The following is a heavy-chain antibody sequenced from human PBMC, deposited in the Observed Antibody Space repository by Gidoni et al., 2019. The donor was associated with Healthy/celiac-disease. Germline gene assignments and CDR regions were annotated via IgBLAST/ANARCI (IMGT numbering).Heavy chain of an antibody. V-gene: IGHV4-30-2*01. CDR1: GGSISSGGYS. D-gene: IGHD3-22*01. CDR3: ARWRDFWSGTDYYDSSGYYYFDY. Sequence: QLQLQESGSGLVKPSQTLSLTCAVSGGSISSGGYSWSWIRQPPGKGLEWIGYIYHSGSTYYNPSLKSRVTISVDRSKNQFSLKLSSVTAADTAVYYCARWRDFWSGTDYYDSSGYYYFDYWGQGTLVTVSS. J-gene: IGHJ4*02. CDR2: IYHSGST.